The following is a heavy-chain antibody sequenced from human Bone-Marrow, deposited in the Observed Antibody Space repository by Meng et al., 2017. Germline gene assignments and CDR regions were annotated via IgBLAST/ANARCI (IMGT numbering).Heavy chain of an antibody. J-gene: IGHJ4*01. Sequence: SETLSLTCTVSGGSISINSYYWGWIRPPPGKGLEWIGSIYYNGNIYSNASLKSRLSMSIDTSKNQFSLKLTSVTAADTAVYFCTRDSLLTGYPDYWGHG. CDR3: TRDSLLTGYPDY. CDR1: GGSISINSYY. V-gene: IGHV4-39*07. CDR2: IYYNGNI. D-gene: IGHD3-9*01.